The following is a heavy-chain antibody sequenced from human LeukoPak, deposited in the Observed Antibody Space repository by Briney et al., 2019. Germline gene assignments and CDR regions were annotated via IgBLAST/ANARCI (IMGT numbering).Heavy chain of an antibody. J-gene: IGHJ6*02. CDR1: GGSISSYY. CDR3: AREVATVSRHYYGMDV. V-gene: IGHV4-59*01. Sequence: PSETLSLTCTVSGGSISSYYWSWIRQPPGKGLEWIGYIYYSGSTNYNPSLKSRVTISVDTSKNQFSLKLSSVTAADTAVYYCAREVATVSRHYYGMDVWGQGTTVTVSS. CDR2: IYYSGST. D-gene: IGHD5-12*01.